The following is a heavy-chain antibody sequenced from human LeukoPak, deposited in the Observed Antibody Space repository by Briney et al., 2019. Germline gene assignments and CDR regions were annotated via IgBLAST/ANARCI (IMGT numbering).Heavy chain of an antibody. CDR2: ISGSGDIT. D-gene: IGHD6-13*01. J-gene: IGHJ4*02. Sequence: HPGGSLRLSCAASGFTFSTYAMTWVRQAPGKGLEWVSAISGSGDITYYADSVKGRFTISRDNAKNSLYLQMNSLRAEDTAVYYCAREDGYSSSWYSDYWGQGTLVTVSS. CDR3: AREDGYSSSWYSDY. CDR1: GFTFSTYA. V-gene: IGHV3-23*01.